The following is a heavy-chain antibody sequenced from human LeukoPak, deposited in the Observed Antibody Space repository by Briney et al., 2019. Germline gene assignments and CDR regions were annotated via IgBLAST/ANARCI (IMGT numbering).Heavy chain of an antibody. CDR3: ASWDFDWLPQPFDY. V-gene: IGHV4-39*01. D-gene: IGHD3-9*01. Sequence: XXXXGGSXSXXSYXWXXXXXXXGXXXXXXGSIYYSGSTYYNPSLKSRVTISVDTSKNQFSLKLSSVTAADTAVYYCASWDFDWLPQPFDYWGQGTLVTVSS. CDR1: GGSXSXXSYX. J-gene: IGHJ4*02. CDR2: IYYSGST.